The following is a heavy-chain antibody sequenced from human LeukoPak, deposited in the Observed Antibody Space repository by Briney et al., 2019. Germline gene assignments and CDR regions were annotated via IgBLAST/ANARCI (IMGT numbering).Heavy chain of an antibody. CDR1: GFTFSSYG. Sequence: PGGSLRLSCAASGFTFSSYGMHWVRQAPGKGLEWVAFIRYDGSNKYYADSVKGRFTISRDNSKNTLYLQMNSLRAEDTAVYYCARSSYYYDSSGYPTGCYWGQGTLVTVSS. CDR2: IRYDGSNK. CDR3: ARSSYYYDSSGYPTGCY. V-gene: IGHV3-30*02. D-gene: IGHD3-22*01. J-gene: IGHJ4*02.